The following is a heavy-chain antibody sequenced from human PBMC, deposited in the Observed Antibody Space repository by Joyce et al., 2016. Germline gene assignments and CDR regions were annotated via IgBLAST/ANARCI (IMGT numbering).Heavy chain of an antibody. D-gene: IGHD3-10*01. Sequence: QMQLQESGPGLVKPSQTLSLTCAVSGGSVRSGGYYWTWIRPPPGKGLEWIRHIYHSESTSSTPSHQGRVTMSVDRAKNQFSLKLRSVTAADTAVYYCARAYGSGGYSYYYGMDVWGQGTTVTVSS. J-gene: IGHJ6*02. CDR3: ARAYGSGGYSYYYGMDV. V-gene: IGHV4-30-2*01. CDR1: GGSVRSGGYY. CDR2: IYHSEST.